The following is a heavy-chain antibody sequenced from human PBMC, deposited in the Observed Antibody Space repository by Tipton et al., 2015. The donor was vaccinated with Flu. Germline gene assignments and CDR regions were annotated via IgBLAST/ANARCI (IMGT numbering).Heavy chain of an antibody. V-gene: IGHV1-18*01. CDR3: TRGIVGQLAGSGMDV. D-gene: IGHD6-6*01. CDR1: GNTFGNYG. Sequence: QLVQSGPEVKKPGASVRVSCKASGNTFGNYGIYCVRQAPGQGLEWMAWISTYNGNTNYAQKFRNRVSMTTDASTNTAHMVLRSLRYDDTAVYYCTRGIVGQLAGSGMDVWGQGTTVTVSS. J-gene: IGHJ6*02. CDR2: ISTYNGNT.